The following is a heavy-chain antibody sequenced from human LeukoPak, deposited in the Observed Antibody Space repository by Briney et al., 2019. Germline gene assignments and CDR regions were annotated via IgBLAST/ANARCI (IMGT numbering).Heavy chain of an antibody. CDR3: ARIHCSSTSCYLGPFVY. CDR2: ISGSGGST. CDR1: GFTFSIYS. V-gene: IGHV3-21*04. D-gene: IGHD2-2*01. J-gene: IGHJ4*02. Sequence: GSLRLSCAASGFTFSIYSMNWVRQAPGKGLEWVSAISGSGGSTYYADSVKGRFTISRDNAKNSLYLQMNSLRAEDTALYHCARIHCSSTSCYLGPFVYWGQGTLVTVSS.